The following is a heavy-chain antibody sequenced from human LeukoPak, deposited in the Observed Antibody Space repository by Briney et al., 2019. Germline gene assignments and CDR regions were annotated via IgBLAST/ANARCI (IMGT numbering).Heavy chain of an antibody. CDR3: ARDSSPYDSSVYWDAFDI. D-gene: IGHD3-22*01. CDR1: GFTFSSYS. V-gene: IGHV3-21*01. CDR2: ISSSSSYI. J-gene: IGHJ3*02. Sequence: GGSLRLSCAASGFTFSSYSMNWVRQAPGKGLEWVSSISSSSSYIYYADSVKGRFTISRDNAKNTLFLQMNSLGAEDTAVYYCARDSSPYDSSVYWDAFDIWGQGTMVTVSS.